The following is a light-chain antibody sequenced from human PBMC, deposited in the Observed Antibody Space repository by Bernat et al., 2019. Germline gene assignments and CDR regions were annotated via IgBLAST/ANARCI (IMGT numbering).Light chain of an antibody. V-gene: IGKV3-15*01. CDR3: QQESHWSYS. J-gene: IGKJ2*03. CDR1: QSVSSR. Sequence: SPGERATLSCRASQSVSSRLAWYHHKPGQPPRLLIYGASNGVTGIPDRFICSGSWTDFTLTINSLEPEDVGVYFCQQESHWSYSFGQGTKVEIK. CDR2: GAS.